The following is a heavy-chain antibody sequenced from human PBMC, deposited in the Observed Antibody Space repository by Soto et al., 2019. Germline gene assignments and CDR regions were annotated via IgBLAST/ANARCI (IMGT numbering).Heavy chain of an antibody. CDR2: ISGSGGTT. Sequence: SCAASGFTFANYAMSWVRQAPGKGLEWVSAISGSGGTTYYADSVKGRFTFSRDNSKNTLYLQMNSLRAEDTAVYYCAKTANGWFSAFDIWGQGTMVTVSS. D-gene: IGHD6-19*01. CDR1: GFTFANYA. CDR3: AKTANGWFSAFDI. V-gene: IGHV3-23*01. J-gene: IGHJ3*02.